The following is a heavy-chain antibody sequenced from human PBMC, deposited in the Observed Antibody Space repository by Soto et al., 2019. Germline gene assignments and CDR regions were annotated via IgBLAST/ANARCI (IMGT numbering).Heavy chain of an antibody. CDR2: IYHSGST. CDR3: DRDTRRGGMDV. CDR1: GGAISSGGYY. J-gene: IGHJ6*02. V-gene: IGHV4-30-2*01. Sequence: QLQLQESGSGLVQPSQTLSLTCAVSGGAISSGGYYWSLILQPPGKGREWIGYIYHSGSTYYNPSLKSRVTISVDRAKDQSALKLSAVTAADTAVSYCDRDTRRGGMDVWGQGTTVTVSS.